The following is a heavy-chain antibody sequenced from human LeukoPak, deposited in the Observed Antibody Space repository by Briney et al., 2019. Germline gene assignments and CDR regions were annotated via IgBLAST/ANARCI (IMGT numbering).Heavy chain of an antibody. CDR1: GFTSRSNW. Sequence: PGGPRSFSCEAFGFTSRSNWMHWFRQAQGKGLVWVSRITNDGSSTTYADSVKGRFTISRDNAKNMLYLQVNSLRAEDTAVYYCARGGSSFNWFDPWGQGTLVTVSS. J-gene: IGHJ5*02. CDR3: ARGGSSFNWFDP. CDR2: ITNDGSST. V-gene: IGHV3-74*01. D-gene: IGHD6-13*01.